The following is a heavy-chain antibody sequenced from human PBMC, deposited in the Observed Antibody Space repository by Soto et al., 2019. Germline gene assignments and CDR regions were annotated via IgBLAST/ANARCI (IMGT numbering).Heavy chain of an antibody. J-gene: IGHJ4*02. V-gene: IGHV3-30-3*01. Sequence: GGSLRLSCAASGFTFSSYAMHWVRQAPGKGLEWVAVISYDGSNKYYADSVKGRFTISRDNSKNTLYLQMNSLRAEDTAVYYCAREDFDYWGQGTLVTVSS. CDR1: GFTFSSYA. CDR2: ISYDGSNK. CDR3: AREDFDY.